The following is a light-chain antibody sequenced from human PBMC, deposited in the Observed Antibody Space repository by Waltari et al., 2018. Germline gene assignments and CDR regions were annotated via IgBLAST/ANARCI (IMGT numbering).Light chain of an antibody. CDR3: QQYYSTPWT. J-gene: IGKJ1*01. CDR1: QSVLYSSNNKNF. V-gene: IGKV4-1*01. CDR2: WAS. Sequence: DIVMTQSPDSLAVSLGARATINCKSSQSVLYSSNNKNFLAWYQPKPGQPPKLLIYWASTRESGVPDRFSGSGSGTDFTLTISSLQAEDVAVYYCQQYYSTPWTFGQGTKVEIK.